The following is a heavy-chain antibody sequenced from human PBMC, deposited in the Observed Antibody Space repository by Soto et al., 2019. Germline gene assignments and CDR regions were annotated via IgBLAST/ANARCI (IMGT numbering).Heavy chain of an antibody. CDR3: ARVYCGGDCSILDY. CDR1: GYTFTSYG. CDR2: INAANGDT. J-gene: IGHJ4*02. D-gene: IGHD2-21*02. V-gene: IGHV1-3*01. Sequence: ASVKVSCKASGYTFTSYGIHWVRQAPGQRLEWMGWINAANGDTKYSQKLQGRVTMTTDTSTSTAYMELRSLRSDDTAVYYCARVYCGGDCSILDYWGQGTLVTVSS.